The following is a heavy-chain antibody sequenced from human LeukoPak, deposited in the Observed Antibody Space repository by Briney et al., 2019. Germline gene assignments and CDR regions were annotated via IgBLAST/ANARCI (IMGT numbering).Heavy chain of an antibody. V-gene: IGHV1-18*01. D-gene: IGHD3-3*01. Sequence: GASVKVSCKASGYTFTSYGIRWARQAPGQGLEWMGWISAYNGNTNYAQKLQGRVTMTTDTSTSTAYMELRSLRSDDTAVYYCARASITIFGVVITEFDYWGQGTLVTVSS. CDR1: GYTFTSYG. CDR3: ARASITIFGVVITEFDY. CDR2: ISAYNGNT. J-gene: IGHJ4*02.